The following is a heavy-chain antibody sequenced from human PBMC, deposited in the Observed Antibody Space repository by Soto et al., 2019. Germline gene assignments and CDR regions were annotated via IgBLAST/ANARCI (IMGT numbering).Heavy chain of an antibody. J-gene: IGHJ5*02. D-gene: IGHD3-3*01. CDR3: ARDRYDFWSGYYTTNWFDP. CDR2: INTNTGNP. Sequence: ASVKVSCKASGYTFTSYAMNWVRQAPGQGLEWMGWINTNTGNPTYAQGFTGRFVFSLDTSVSTAYLQICSLKAEDTAVYYCARDRYDFWSGYYTTNWFDPWGQGTLVTVSS. V-gene: IGHV7-4-1*01. CDR1: GYTFTSYA.